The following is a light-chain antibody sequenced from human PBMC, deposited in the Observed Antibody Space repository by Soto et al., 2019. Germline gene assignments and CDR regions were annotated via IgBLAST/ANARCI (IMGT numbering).Light chain of an antibody. Sequence: QSALTQPASVSGSPGQSITISCTGTGSDVGGSNYVSWYQQHPGKAPKLMIYEVTNRPSGVSNRFSGSKSGNTASLTISGLQAEDEADYYCSSKRNTILVFGGGTKLTVL. CDR1: GSDVGGSNY. J-gene: IGLJ2*01. CDR3: SSKRNTILV. V-gene: IGLV2-14*01. CDR2: EVT.